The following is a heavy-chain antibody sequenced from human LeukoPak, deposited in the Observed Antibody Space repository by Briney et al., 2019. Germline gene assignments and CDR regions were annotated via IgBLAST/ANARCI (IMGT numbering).Heavy chain of an antibody. CDR3: ARELGGGSYYHYYYYMDV. J-gene: IGHJ6*03. D-gene: IGHD1-26*01. Sequence: PSETLSLTCTVSGYSISSGYYWGWIRQPPGKGLEWIGRIYTSGSTNYNPSLKSRVTMSVDTSKNQFSLKLGSVTAADTAVYYCARELGGGSYYHYYYYMDVWGKGTTVTISS. CDR2: IYTSGST. V-gene: IGHV4-38-2*02. CDR1: GYSISSGYY.